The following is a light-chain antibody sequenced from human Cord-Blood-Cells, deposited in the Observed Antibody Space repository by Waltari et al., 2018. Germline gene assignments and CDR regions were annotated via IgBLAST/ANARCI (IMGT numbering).Light chain of an antibody. V-gene: IGKV1-33*01. CDR3: QQYDNLPLT. CDR1: QDISNY. CDR2: DAY. Sequence: DIKMTQSPSSLSASVGDRVTITRQASQDISNYLNWYQQKPRKAPKLLIYDAYNLENGVPSRFSGSGSGTDFTFTIRSLQPEDTATYYCQQYDNLPLTFGGGTKVEIK. J-gene: IGKJ4*01.